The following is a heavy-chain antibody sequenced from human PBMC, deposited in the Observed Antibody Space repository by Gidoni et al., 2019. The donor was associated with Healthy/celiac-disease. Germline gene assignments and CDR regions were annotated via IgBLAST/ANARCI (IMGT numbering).Heavy chain of an antibody. CDR1: GFTFSSSS. CDR3: ARASDFWSGYPTYWYFDL. D-gene: IGHD3-3*01. CDR2: ISSSSSYI. J-gene: IGHJ2*01. Sequence: EVQLVESGGGLVKPGGSLSLSCAASGFTFSSSSMNWVRQAPGKWLEWVSSISSSSSYIYYADSVKGRFTISRDNAKNSLYLQMNSLRAEDTAVYYCARASDFWSGYPTYWYFDLWGRGTLVTVSS. V-gene: IGHV3-21*01.